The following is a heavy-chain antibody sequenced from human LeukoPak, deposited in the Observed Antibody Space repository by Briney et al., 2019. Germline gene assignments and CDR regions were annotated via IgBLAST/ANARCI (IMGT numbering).Heavy chain of an antibody. CDR1: GGSISSGDYY. V-gene: IGHV4-31*03. Sequence: SETLSLTCTVSGGSISSGDYYWSWIRQHPGKGLEWIGYIYYSGSTYYNPSLKSRVTISVDTSKNQFSLKLSSVTAADTAVYYCARFGVAAYNFDYWGQGTLVTVSS. J-gene: IGHJ4*02. D-gene: IGHD3-3*01. CDR3: ARFGVAAYNFDY. CDR2: IYYSGST.